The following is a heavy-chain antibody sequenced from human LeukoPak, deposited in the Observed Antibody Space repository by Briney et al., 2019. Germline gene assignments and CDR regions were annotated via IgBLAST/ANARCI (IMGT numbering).Heavy chain of an antibody. J-gene: IGHJ2*01. Sequence: SETLSLTCTVSGGSISSYYWSWIRQPPGKGLEWIGYIYYSGSTNYNPSLKSRVTISVDTSKNQFSLKLSSVTAADTAVYYCARDRYYDGGSWYFDLWGRGTLVTVSS. D-gene: IGHD3-22*01. CDR2: IYYSGST. CDR1: GGSISSYY. V-gene: IGHV4-59*01. CDR3: ARDRYYDGGSWYFDL.